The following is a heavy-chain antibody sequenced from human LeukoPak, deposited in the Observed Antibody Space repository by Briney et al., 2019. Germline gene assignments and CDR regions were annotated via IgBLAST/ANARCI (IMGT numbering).Heavy chain of an antibody. D-gene: IGHD1-26*01. CDR2: IYYDGST. CDR3: ALGAVGSYLDYYYYGMDV. J-gene: IGHJ6*02. CDR1: GGSISGYY. V-gene: IGHV4-59*12. Sequence: SETLSLTCTVSGGSISGYYWSWIRQPPGKGLVWIAYIYYDGSTNYNPSLKSRVTISVDTSKNQFSLKLSSVTAADTAVYYCALGAVGSYLDYYYYGMDVRGQGTTVTVSS.